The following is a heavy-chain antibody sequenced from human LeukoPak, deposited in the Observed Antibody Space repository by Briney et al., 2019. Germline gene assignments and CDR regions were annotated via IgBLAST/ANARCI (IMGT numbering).Heavy chain of an antibody. CDR2: IIPIFGTA. D-gene: IGHD3-22*01. V-gene: IGHV1-69*06. CDR1: GYTFTGYW. CDR3: ARWGSPSYYYDSSGYSDAFDI. J-gene: IGHJ3*02. Sequence: GASVKVSCKASGYTFTGYWMHWVRQAPGQGLEWMGGIIPIFGTANYAQKFQGRVTITADKSTSTAYMELSSLRSEDTAVYYCARWGSPSYYYDSSGYSDAFDIWGQGTMVTVSS.